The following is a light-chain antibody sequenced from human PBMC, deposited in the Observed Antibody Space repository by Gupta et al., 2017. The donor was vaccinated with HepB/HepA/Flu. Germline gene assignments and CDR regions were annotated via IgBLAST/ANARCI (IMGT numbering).Light chain of an antibody. CDR3: QQDNNWPFLG. CDR2: GAS. CDR1: QSVRSN. Sequence: EIVMTQSPATLSVSPGERATLSCRASQSVRSNLAWYQQKPGQAPRLLIYGASTRDTGITARFSGSGFGKEFTLTISSRQSEDFAVYYCQQDNNWPFLGFGGGTKVEIK. V-gene: IGKV3-15*01. J-gene: IGKJ4*01.